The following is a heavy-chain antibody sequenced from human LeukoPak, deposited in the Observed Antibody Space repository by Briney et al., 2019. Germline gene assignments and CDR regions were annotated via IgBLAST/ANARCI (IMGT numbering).Heavy chain of an antibody. V-gene: IGHV1-18*01. CDR1: GYTFTSYG. J-gene: IGHJ4*02. Sequence: ASVKVSCKASGYTFTSYGISWVRQAPGQGLEWMGWISAYNGNTNYAQKLQGRVTVTTDTSTSTAYMELRSLRSDDTAVYYCATLGGGWYWGGFDYWGQGTLVTGSS. CDR3: ATLGGGWYWGGFDY. CDR2: ISAYNGNT. D-gene: IGHD6-19*01.